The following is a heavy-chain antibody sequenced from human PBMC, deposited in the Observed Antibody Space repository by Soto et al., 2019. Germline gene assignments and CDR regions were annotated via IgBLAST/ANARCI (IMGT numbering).Heavy chain of an antibody. CDR1: GFTFDDYA. Sequence: EVQLVESGGGLVQPGRSLRLSCAASGFTFDDYAMHWVRQAPGKGLEWVSGISWDSGTIAYADSVKGRFTISRDNAKKYLYLQMNSLRAEDTALYYCAKDYSSNWYYAMDVWGQGTTVTVSS. V-gene: IGHV3-9*01. CDR3: AKDYSSNWYYAMDV. D-gene: IGHD6-13*01. CDR2: ISWDSGTI. J-gene: IGHJ6*02.